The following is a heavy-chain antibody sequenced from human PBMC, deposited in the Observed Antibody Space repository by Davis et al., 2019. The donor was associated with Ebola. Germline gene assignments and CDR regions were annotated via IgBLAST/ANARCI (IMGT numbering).Heavy chain of an antibody. J-gene: IGHJ5*02. D-gene: IGHD3-3*01. CDR3: ATGGGPFTIFGVDNWFDP. CDR1: GYTFTSYA. Sequence: ASVKVSCKASGYTFTSYAMHWVRQAPGQRLEWMGWINAGNGNTKYSQKFQGRVTITRDTSASTAYMELSSLRSEDTAVYYCATGGGPFTIFGVDNWFDPWGQGTLVTVSS. V-gene: IGHV1-3*01. CDR2: INAGNGNT.